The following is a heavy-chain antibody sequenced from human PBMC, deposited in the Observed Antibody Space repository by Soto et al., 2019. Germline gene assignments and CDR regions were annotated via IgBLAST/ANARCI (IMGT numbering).Heavy chain of an antibody. CDR3: ARGDTAMVRSYYYGMDV. V-gene: IGHV1-69*13. D-gene: IGHD5-18*01. CDR2: IIPIFGTA. J-gene: IGHJ6*02. Sequence: GASVKVSCKASGVTFSSHAISWVRPAPGQGLEWMGGIIPIFGTANYAQKFQGRVTITADESMSTAYMELSSLRSEDAAVYYCARGDTAMVRSYYYGMDVWGQGTTVTVSS. CDR1: GVTFSSHA.